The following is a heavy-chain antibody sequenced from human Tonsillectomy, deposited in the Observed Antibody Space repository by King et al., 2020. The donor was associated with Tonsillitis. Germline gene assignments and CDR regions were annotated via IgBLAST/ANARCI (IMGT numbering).Heavy chain of an antibody. CDR2: MNPKSGDT. CDR3: ARDGGNSFDF. J-gene: IGHJ4*02. Sequence: QLVQSGSEVMEPGASVKVSCKASGYTFTSYYIHCVRQAPGQGREWMGWMNPKSGDTNYAQKFQGRVTMTRDTSISTSHMELRRLRSDDTAVYYCARDGGNSFDFWGQGALVTVSS. CDR1: GYTFTSYY. V-gene: IGHV1-2*02.